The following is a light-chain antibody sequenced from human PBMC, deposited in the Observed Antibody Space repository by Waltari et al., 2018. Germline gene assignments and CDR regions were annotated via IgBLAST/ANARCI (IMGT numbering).Light chain of an antibody. J-gene: IGLJ1*01. CDR1: SSYVGRYPY. CDR3: SSYTSSSTFDV. V-gene: IGLV2-14*03. CDR2: YVN. Sequence: QSALTQPASVSVSPGQSITISCTGTSSYVGRYPYVSWYKHHPGKAPKLMSHYVNKPRSGLSNRISGAKYVTTAFLTMSGLQAADEADYYCSSYTSSSTFDVFGTGTNVTFL.